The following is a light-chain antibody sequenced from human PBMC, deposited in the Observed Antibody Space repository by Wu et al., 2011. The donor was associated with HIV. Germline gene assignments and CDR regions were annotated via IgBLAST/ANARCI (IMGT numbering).Light chain of an antibody. CDR2: GAS. CDR3: QQYNDWPLT. CDR1: QSFTTN. V-gene: IGKV3-15*01. Sequence: EIVLTQSPATLSVSPGGRATVSCRASQSFTTNLAWYQQKPGQSPRLLIYGASTRATGIPARFSGSGSGTEFTLTISSLQSEDFAVYYCQQYNDWPLTFGGGTRVEIK. J-gene: IGKJ4*01.